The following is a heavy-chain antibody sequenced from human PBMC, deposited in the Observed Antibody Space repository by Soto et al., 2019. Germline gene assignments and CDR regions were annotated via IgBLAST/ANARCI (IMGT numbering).Heavy chain of an antibody. CDR2: ICGSGGST. CDR3: AKGKVVVPAAILDY. D-gene: IGHD2-2*01. J-gene: IGHJ4*02. V-gene: IGHV3-23*01. CDR1: GFTFSSYA. Sequence: GGSLRLSCAASGFTFSSYAMSWVRQAPGKGLEWVSAICGSGGSTYYADSVKGRFTISRDNSKNTLYLQMNSLRAEDTAVYYCAKGKVVVPAAILDYWGQGTLVTVSS.